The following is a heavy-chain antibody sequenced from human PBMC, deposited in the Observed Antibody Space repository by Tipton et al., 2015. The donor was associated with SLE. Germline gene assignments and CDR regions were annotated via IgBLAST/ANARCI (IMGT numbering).Heavy chain of an antibody. CDR3: ATVIGGYSGYDNDY. Sequence: TLSLTCAVSGFSISSAYYWGWIRQPPGKGLEWIGYIYYSGGTYYNPSLKSRVTISVDTSKNQFSLKLSSVTAADTAVYYCATVIGGYSGYDNDYWGQGTLVTVSS. D-gene: IGHD5-12*01. V-gene: IGHV4-38-2*01. CDR2: IYYSGGT. J-gene: IGHJ4*02. CDR1: GFSISSAYY.